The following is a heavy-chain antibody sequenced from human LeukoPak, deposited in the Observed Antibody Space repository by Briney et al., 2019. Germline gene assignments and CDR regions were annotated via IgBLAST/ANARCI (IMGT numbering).Heavy chain of an antibody. J-gene: IGHJ4*02. Sequence: PSETLSLTCTVSGGSISSSSYYWGWIRQPPGKGLEWIGSIYYSGSTYYNPSLKSRVTISVDTSKNQFSLKLSSVTAADTAVYYCARPQGPLDYGSYFDYWGQGTLVTVSS. CDR3: ARPQGPLDYGSYFDY. V-gene: IGHV4-39*01. D-gene: IGHD4/OR15-4a*01. CDR2: IYYSGST. CDR1: GGSISSSSYY.